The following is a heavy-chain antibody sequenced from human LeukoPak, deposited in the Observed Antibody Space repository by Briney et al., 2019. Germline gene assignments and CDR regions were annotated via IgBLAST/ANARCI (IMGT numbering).Heavy chain of an antibody. CDR2: LTGSGGTT. Sequence: GGSLRLSCAASGFTFSTYPMSWVRQAPGKGLEWVSTLTGSGGTTYYADSVKGRFTISRDNSKNTLYLQMNSLRAEDTAVYYCAKENNYYYGMDVWGQGTTVTVSS. D-gene: IGHD2/OR15-2a*01. V-gene: IGHV3-23*01. J-gene: IGHJ6*02. CDR1: GFTFSTYP. CDR3: AKENNYYYGMDV.